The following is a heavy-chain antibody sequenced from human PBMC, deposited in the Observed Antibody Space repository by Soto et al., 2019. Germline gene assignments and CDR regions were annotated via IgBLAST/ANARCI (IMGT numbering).Heavy chain of an antibody. D-gene: IGHD6-13*01. CDR2: INHSGST. Sequence: SETLSLTCSVYVGSFSGYYWSWIRQPPGKGLEWIGEINHSGSTNYNPSLKSRVTISVDTSKNQFSLKLSSVTAADTAVYYCARVLVRIAAAGIRTYNWFDPWGQGTLVTAPQ. J-gene: IGHJ5*02. CDR1: VGSFSGYY. V-gene: IGHV4-34*01. CDR3: ARVLVRIAAAGIRTYNWFDP.